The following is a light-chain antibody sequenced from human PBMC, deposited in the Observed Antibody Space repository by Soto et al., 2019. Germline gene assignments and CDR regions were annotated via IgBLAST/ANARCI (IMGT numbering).Light chain of an antibody. V-gene: IGKV3-15*01. CDR3: HQYNTWWT. CDR2: GAS. Sequence: EIVMTQSPATLSVSPGERATLSCRASQSVNSNLAWYQQKPGQAPRLLISGASTRATGIPARFSGSGSETEFILTVSGLQSEDFACYCCHQYNTWWTFGQGTKVE. CDR1: QSVNSN. J-gene: IGKJ1*01.